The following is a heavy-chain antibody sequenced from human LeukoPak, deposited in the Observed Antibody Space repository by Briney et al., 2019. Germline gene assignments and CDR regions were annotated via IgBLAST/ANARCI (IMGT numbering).Heavy chain of an antibody. D-gene: IGHD3-22*01. J-gene: IGHJ4*02. CDR3: ASTQRAYDSSGYTFDY. CDR1: GGSISSSNW. V-gene: IGHV4-4*02. Sequence: PSGTLSPTCAVSGGSISSSNWWSWVRQPPGKGLEWIGEIYHSGSTNYNPSLKSRVTISVDKSKNQFSLKLSSVTAADTAVYYCASTQRAYDSSGYTFDYWGQGTLVTVSS. CDR2: IYHSGST.